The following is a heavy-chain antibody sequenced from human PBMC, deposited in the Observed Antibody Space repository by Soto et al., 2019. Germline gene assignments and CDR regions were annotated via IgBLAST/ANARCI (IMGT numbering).Heavy chain of an antibody. J-gene: IGHJ6*03. Sequence: GGSLRLSCAASGFTFSSYGMHWVRQAPGKGLEWVAVISYDGSNKYYADSVKGRFTISRDNSKNTLYLQMNSLRAEDTAVYYCAKDNEYSSSWYYYYYMDVWGKGTTVTVSS. CDR2: ISYDGSNK. CDR3: AKDNEYSSSWYYYYYMDV. V-gene: IGHV3-30*18. CDR1: GFTFSSYG. D-gene: IGHD6-6*01.